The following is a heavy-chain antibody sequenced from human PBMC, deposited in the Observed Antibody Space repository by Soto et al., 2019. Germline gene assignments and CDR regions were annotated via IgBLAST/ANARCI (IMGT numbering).Heavy chain of an antibody. CDR2: INSDETTT. CDR3: ARGLRNYYGVDV. Sequence: EVQLADPGGGLVQPGGSLRLSCAASGFTFSSYWMHWVRQAPGKGLMWVSRINSDETTTGYADSLKGRFTISRDNAKNTLYLQMNSLRAEDTAVYYCARGLRNYYGVDVWCQGTTVTVSS. D-gene: IGHD2-21*01. J-gene: IGHJ6*02. CDR1: GFTFSSYW. V-gene: IGHV3-74*01.